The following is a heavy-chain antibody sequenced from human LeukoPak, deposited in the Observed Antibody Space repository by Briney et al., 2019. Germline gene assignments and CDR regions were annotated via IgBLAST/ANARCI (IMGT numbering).Heavy chain of an antibody. CDR2: ITTGDGNT. CDR3: AKDGGLWVSAHWGDS. J-gene: IGHJ4*02. V-gene: IGHV3-23*01. CDR1: GFTFSSYT. D-gene: IGHD7-27*01. Sequence: GGSLRLSCTASGFTFSSYTMTWVRQAPGKGLKWVSTITTGDGNTYYADSVKGRFAVSRDDSKNTLYLQMNSLRAEDTAVYYCAKDGGLWVSAHWGDSWGRGTLVTVSS.